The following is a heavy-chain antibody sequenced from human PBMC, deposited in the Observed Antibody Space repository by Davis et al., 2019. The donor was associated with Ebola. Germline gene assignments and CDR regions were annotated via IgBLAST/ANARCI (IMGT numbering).Heavy chain of an antibody. J-gene: IGHJ4*02. CDR3: ARGRVVTIFGVVRGFDY. CDR2: INHSGRT. CDR1: GWSFSGYH. V-gene: IGHV4-34*01. Sequence: SETLSPTFAAYGWSFSGYHWSWTRQLPGKGLEWIGEINHSGRTNYNPSLKSRVTISVDTSKNQFSLKLSSVTAADTAVYYCARGRVVTIFGVVRGFDYWGQGTLVTVSS. D-gene: IGHD3-3*01.